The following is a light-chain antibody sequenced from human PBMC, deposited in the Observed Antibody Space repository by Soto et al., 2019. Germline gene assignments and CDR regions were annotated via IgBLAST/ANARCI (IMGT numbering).Light chain of an antibody. CDR3: QQSRKWTHT. J-gene: IGKJ4*01. CDR2: DAS. Sequence: EILLTQSPATLSLSPGERATLSCRASESVTTDSVWYQQKPGQGPRLLIYDASKRATGIPARFSGSGSGTDFTLTISSLEPVDFAVYYCQQSRKWTHTLGGGTRVDIK. CDR1: ESVTTD. V-gene: IGKV3-11*01.